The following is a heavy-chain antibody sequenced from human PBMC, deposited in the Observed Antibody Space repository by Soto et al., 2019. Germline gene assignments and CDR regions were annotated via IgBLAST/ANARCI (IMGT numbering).Heavy chain of an antibody. CDR2: INPSGGST. CDR1: GYTFTSYY. Sequence: QVQLVQSGAEVKKPGASVKVSCKASGYTFTSYYMHWVRQAPGQGLEWMGIINPSGGSTSYAQKFQGRVTVTRDTSTSTVYRELSSLRSEDTAVYYCARLASSKTTDYGDYLDYYGMDVWGQGTTVTVSS. J-gene: IGHJ6*02. CDR3: ARLASSKTTDYGDYLDYYGMDV. V-gene: IGHV1-46*01. D-gene: IGHD4-17*01.